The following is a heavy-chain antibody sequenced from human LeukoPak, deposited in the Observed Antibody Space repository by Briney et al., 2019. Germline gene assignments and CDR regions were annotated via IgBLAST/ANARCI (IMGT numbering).Heavy chain of an antibody. D-gene: IGHD4-17*01. Sequence: GGSLRLSCAASGFTFSSYWIHWVRQAPGKGLVWVSRINSDGSTTNYADSVKGRFTISRDNSKNTLYLQMNSLRAEDTAVYYCAKDDYGGNPFDYWGQGTLVTVSS. V-gene: IGHV3-74*01. CDR1: GFTFSSYW. J-gene: IGHJ4*02. CDR2: INSDGSTT. CDR3: AKDDYGGNPFDY.